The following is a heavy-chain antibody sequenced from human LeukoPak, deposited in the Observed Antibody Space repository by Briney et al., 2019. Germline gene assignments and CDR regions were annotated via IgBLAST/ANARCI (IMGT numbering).Heavy chain of an antibody. CDR1: GFSFSSYA. V-gene: IGHV3-23*01. CDR2: ISGSGGST. Sequence: GGSLRLSCEASGFSFSSYAMTWVRQAPGKGLEWVSAISGSGGSTHYADSVKGRFTISRDNSKNTLYLQMNSLRVEDTALCYCAKAYRPAVAGDFDCWGQGTLVTVSS. D-gene: IGHD6-19*01. CDR3: AKAYRPAVAGDFDC. J-gene: IGHJ4*02.